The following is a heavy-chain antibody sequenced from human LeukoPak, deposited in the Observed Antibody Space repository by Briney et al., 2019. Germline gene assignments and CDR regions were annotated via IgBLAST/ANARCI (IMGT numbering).Heavy chain of an antibody. CDR1: GFTFSRYG. CDR2: ISGGGGTT. Sequence: GGSLRLSCAASGFTFSRYGMSWVRQAPGKGLEWVSGISGGGGTTYYADSMKGRFTISTDNSKNTLYLQMNSLRAEDTAVYYCAKDRLTLDAFDIWGQGTMVTVSS. J-gene: IGHJ3*02. V-gene: IGHV3-23*01. CDR3: AKDRLTLDAFDI.